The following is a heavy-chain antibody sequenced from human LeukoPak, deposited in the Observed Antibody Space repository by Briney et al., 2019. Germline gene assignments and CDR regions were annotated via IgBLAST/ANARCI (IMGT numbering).Heavy chain of an antibody. D-gene: IGHD6-6*01. Sequence: GGSLRLSCAGSGFTFSSYSMNWVRQAPGKGLEWVSYISSSTSYIYNADSVKGRFTISRDNAKNSLYLQMNSLRAEYTAVYYCARGQVAARPNYFDSWGQGTLVTVSS. CDR3: ARGQVAARPNYFDS. J-gene: IGHJ4*02. CDR1: GFTFSSYS. V-gene: IGHV3-21*01. CDR2: ISSSTSYI.